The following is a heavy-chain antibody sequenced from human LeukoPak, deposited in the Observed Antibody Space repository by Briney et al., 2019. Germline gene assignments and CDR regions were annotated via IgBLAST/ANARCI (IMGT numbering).Heavy chain of an antibody. D-gene: IGHD2-2*01. CDR1: GYTFTVYY. V-gene: IGHV1-2*06. CDR3: ARATKLVPFDY. Sequence: ASVKVCCKASGYTFTVYYMHWVRQAPGQGLEWMGRINPNSGGTNYAQKFQGRVTMTRDTSISTAYMELSRLRSDDTAVYYCARATKLVPFDYWGQGTLVTVSS. CDR2: INPNSGGT. J-gene: IGHJ4*02.